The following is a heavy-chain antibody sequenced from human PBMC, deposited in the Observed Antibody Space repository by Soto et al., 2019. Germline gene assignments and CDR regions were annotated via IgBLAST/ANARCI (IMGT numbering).Heavy chain of an antibody. J-gene: IGHJ4*02. CDR3: ARRRSDYGQKHFDY. V-gene: IGHV4-59*08. CDR2: IYDSGST. D-gene: IGHD4-17*01. CDR1: GGSISAYY. Sequence: QVQLQESGPGLVKPSETLSLTCTVSGGSISAYYWNWIRQPPGKGLEWIGHIYDSGSTNYNPSLKSRVTISVDPSKNQFSLKLSSVTAADTAVYYCARRRSDYGQKHFDYWGQGTLVTVSP.